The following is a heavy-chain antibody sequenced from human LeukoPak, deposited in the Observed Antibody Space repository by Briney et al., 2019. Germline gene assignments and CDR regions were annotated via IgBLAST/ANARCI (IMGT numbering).Heavy chain of an antibody. J-gene: IGHJ6*03. V-gene: IGHV4-4*09. D-gene: IGHD1-20*01. Sequence: SETLSLTCTVSGGSISSYYWSWIRQPPGKGLEWIGYIYTSGSTNYNPSLKSRVTISVDTSKNQFSLKLSSVTAADTAVYYCARSRGASNWNYYYYYMDVWGKGTTVTVSS. CDR2: IYTSGST. CDR1: GGSISSYY. CDR3: ARSRGASNWNYYYYYMDV.